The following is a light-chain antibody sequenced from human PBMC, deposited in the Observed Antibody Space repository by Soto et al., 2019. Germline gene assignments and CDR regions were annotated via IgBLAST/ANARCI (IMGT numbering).Light chain of an antibody. V-gene: IGKV1-27*01. CDR3: QKYNSAST. Sequence: DIQMTQSPSSLSASVGDRVTITCRASQGIANYLAWYQQKPGQVPKLLINAASTLQSGVPSRFSGSGFGTDFTLTISSLQPEDVATYYCQKYNSASTFGQGTKVEIK. CDR2: AAS. J-gene: IGKJ1*01. CDR1: QGIANY.